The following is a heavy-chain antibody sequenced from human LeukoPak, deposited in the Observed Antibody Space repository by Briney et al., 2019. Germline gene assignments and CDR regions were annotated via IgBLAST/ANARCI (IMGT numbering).Heavy chain of an antibody. CDR2: IYYSGST. CDR3: ARRPYTGGWYYYFDY. Sequence: PSETLSLTCTVSGGSISSSSYYWGWIRQPPGKGLEWIGSIYYSGSTYNPSLKSRVTISVDTSKNQFSLRLSSVTAADTAVYYCARRPYTGGWYYYFDYWGQGTLVTVSS. J-gene: IGHJ4*02. CDR1: GGSISSSSYY. V-gene: IGHV4-39*01. D-gene: IGHD6-19*01.